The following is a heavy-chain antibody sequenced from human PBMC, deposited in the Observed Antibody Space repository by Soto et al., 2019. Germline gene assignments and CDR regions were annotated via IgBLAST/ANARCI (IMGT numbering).Heavy chain of an antibody. V-gene: IGHV3-23*01. CDR3: AKDGLWFGEAVSYYYYGMDV. CDR1: GFTFSSYA. Sequence: EVQLLVSGGGLVQPGGSLRLSCAASGFTFSSYAMSWVRQAPGKGLEWVSAISGSGGSTYYADSVKGRFTISRDNSKNTLYLQMNSLRAEDTAVYYCAKDGLWFGEAVSYYYYGMDVWGQGTTVTVSS. D-gene: IGHD3-10*01. J-gene: IGHJ6*02. CDR2: ISGSGGST.